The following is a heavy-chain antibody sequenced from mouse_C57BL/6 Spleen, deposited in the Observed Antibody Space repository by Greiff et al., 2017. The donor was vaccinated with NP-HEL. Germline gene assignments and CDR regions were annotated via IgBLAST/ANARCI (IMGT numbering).Heavy chain of an antibody. CDR2: IRSKSNNYAT. CDR3: VGGDGGMDY. V-gene: IGHV10-1*01. CDR1: GFSFNTYA. D-gene: IGHD3-3*01. Sequence: GGGLVQPKGSLKLSCAASGFSFNTYAMNWVRQAPGKGLEWVARIRSKSNNYATYYADSVKDRFTISRDDSESMLYLQMNNLKTEDTAMYYCVGGDGGMDYWGQGTSVTVSS. J-gene: IGHJ4*01.